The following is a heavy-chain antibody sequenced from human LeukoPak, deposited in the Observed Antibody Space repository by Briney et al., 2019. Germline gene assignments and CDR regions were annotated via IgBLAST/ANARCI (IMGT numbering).Heavy chain of an antibody. J-gene: IGHJ6*02. V-gene: IGHV4-4*08. CDR1: GGSISAYY. CDR3: AAPFCGGDCYSSYYYYAIDV. D-gene: IGHD2-21*02. CDR2: IYTSGNT. Sequence: SETLSLTCTVSGGSISAYYWSWIRRPPGKALEWIGYIYTSGNTNYNPSLKSRVTISVDMSKNQFSLKLSSVTAADTAVYYCAAPFCGGDCYSSYYYYAIDVWGPGTTVTVSS.